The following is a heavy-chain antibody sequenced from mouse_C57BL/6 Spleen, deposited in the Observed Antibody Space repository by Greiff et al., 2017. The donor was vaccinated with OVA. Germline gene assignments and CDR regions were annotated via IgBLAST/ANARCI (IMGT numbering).Heavy chain of an antibody. J-gene: IGHJ4*01. CDR3: ARFKGGYAMDY. CDR1: GFTFSDYG. D-gene: IGHD1-3*01. CDR2: ISSGSSTI. Sequence: EVKLVESGGGLVKPGGSLKLSCAASGFTFSDYGMHWVRQAPEKGLEWVAYISSGSSTIYYADTVKGRFTISRDNAKNTLFLQMTSLRSEDTAMYYCARFKGGYAMDYWGQGTSVTVSS. V-gene: IGHV5-17*01.